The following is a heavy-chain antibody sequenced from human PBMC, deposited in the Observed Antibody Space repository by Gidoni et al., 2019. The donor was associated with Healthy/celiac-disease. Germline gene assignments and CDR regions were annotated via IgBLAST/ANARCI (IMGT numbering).Heavy chain of an antibody. CDR2: ISYDGNNK. CDR1: GFTFSSYG. Sequence: QVQLVESGGGVVQPGRSLRLSCAASGFTFSSYGMNWVRQAPGKGLEWVAVISYDGNNKYYADSVKGRFTISRDNSKNTLYLKMNSLRAEDTAVYYCARSSRPGTFDYWGQGTLVTVSS. CDR3: ARSSRPGTFDY. J-gene: IGHJ4*02. D-gene: IGHD1-26*01. V-gene: IGHV3-30*03.